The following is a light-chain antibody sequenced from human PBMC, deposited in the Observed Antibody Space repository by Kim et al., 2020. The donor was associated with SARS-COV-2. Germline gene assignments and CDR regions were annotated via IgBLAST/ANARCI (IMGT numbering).Light chain of an antibody. CDR3: QVWDSSTEAV. CDR2: RNS. CDR1: NSGSKN. V-gene: IGLV3-9*01. Sequence: QTARITCGGNNSGSKNLQWYQQTPRQALVLVIYRNSHRPSGIPERFSASNAGNTATLTISRAHAEDEAYYYCQVWDSSTEAVFGGGTQLTVL. J-gene: IGLJ2*01.